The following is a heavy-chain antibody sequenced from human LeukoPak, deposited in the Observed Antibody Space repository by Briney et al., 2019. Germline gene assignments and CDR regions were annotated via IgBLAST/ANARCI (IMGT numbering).Heavy chain of an antibody. CDR2: IIPIFGTA. D-gene: IGHD4/OR15-4a*01. CDR3: AKALPSYGGHVWLLDY. V-gene: IGHV1-69*13. J-gene: IGHJ4*02. Sequence: SVKVSCKASGGTLSSYAISWVRQAPGQGLEWMGGIIPIFGTANYAQKFQGRVTITADESTSTAYMELSSLRSEDTAVYYCAKALPSYGGHVWLLDYWGQGTLVTVSS. CDR1: GGTLSSYA.